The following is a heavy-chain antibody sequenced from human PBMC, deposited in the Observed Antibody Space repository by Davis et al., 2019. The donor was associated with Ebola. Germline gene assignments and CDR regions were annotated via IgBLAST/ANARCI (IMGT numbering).Heavy chain of an antibody. CDR3: ARGRARWLQLRGGWFDP. V-gene: IGHV6-1*01. J-gene: IGHJ5*02. D-gene: IGHD5-24*01. Sequence: PSETLSLTCAISGDSVSSNSAAWNWIRQSPSRGLEWLGRTYYRSKWYNDYAVSVKSRITINPDTSKNQFSLQLNSVTPEDTAVYYCARGRARWLQLRGGWFDPWGQGTLVTVSS. CDR1: GDSVSSNSAA. CDR2: TYYRSKWYN.